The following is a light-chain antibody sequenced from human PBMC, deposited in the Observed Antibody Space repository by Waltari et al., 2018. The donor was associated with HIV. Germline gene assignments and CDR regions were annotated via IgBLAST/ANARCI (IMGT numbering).Light chain of an antibody. V-gene: IGKV3D-15*01. CDR2: GAS. J-gene: IGKJ1*01. CDR1: QNIGAN. CDR3: QQYLDWPPWT. Sequence: EIVMTQSPATLSVSPGQRVTLSCRASQNIGANLAWYQQRPGQPPRLLIHGASSRDPGIPARFTGRGTGTDFTLQISNLQSDDSGVYYCQQYLDWPPWTFGQGTKL.